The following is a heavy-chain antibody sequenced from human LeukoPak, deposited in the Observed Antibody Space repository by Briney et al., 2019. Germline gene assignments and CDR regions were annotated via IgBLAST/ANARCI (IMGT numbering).Heavy chain of an antibody. D-gene: IGHD2-21*01. Sequence: ASVKVSCKASGYTFTSYDINWVRQATGQGLEWMGWVNPNSGNPASAQKFQGRVTMTRSTSINTVYMELSSLTSEDTAVYYCARRRGSGDTSRNWFDPWGQGTLVTVSS. CDR1: GYTFTSYD. CDR2: VNPNSGNP. V-gene: IGHV1-8*01. J-gene: IGHJ5*02. CDR3: ARRRGSGDTSRNWFDP.